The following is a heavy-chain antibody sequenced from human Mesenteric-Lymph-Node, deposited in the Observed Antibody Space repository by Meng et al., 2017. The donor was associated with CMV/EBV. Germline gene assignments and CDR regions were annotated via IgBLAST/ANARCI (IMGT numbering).Heavy chain of an antibody. J-gene: IGHJ4*02. D-gene: IGHD5-12*01. CDR1: GFTFSGSA. V-gene: IGHV3-73*01. Sequence: GESLKISCAASGFTFSGSAMHWVRQASGKGLEWVGRIRSKANSYVTAYAASVKGRFTISRDDSKNTAYLQMNSLKTEDTAVYYCTRHGLDGAYDPNYYFDYWGQGTLVTVSS. CDR3: TRHGLDGAYDPNYYFDY. CDR2: IRSKANSYVT.